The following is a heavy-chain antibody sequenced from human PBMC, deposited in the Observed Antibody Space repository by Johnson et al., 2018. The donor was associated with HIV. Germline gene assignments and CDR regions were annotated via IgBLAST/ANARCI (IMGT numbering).Heavy chain of an antibody. V-gene: IGHV3-23*04. Sequence: VQLVESGGGLVQPGGSLRLSCAASGFTFSSYAMSWVRQAPGKGLEWVSALSGSGGSTYYAATVRGRFTISREHSKTTLYLQMHSLRAEDTAVHYCAKDPPGPVGSPDAFDIWGQGTMVTVSS. D-gene: IGHD1-26*01. CDR3: AKDPPGPVGSPDAFDI. CDR2: LSGSGGST. J-gene: IGHJ3*02. CDR1: GFTFSSYA.